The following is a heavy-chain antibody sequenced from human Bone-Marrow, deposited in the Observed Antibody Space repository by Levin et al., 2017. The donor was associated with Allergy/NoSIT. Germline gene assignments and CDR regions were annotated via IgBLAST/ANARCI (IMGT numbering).Heavy chain of an antibody. Sequence: SGGSLRLSCAASGFTLSGSTMHWVRQASGKGLEWLGRIRSKANSYATEYAASVKGRFTISRDDSKNTAYLQMNSLNTEDTAVYYCARHGKAPNYYYRGMDGWGQGTTVTVSS. CDR1: GFTLSGST. CDR2: IRSKANSYAT. V-gene: IGHV3-73*01. CDR3: ARHGKAPNYYYRGMDG. D-gene: IGHD1-26*01. J-gene: IGHJ6*02.